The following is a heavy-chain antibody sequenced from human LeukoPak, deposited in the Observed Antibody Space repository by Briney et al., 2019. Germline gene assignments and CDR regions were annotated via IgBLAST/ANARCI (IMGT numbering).Heavy chain of an antibody. CDR1: GGSFSGYY. CDR3: ARRKPYGSGTYGRVSEWFDP. D-gene: IGHD3-10*01. CDR2: INHSGST. Sequence: SETLSLTCAVYGGSFSGYYWSWIRQPPGKGLEWIGEINHSGSTNYNPSLKSRVTISVDTSKNQFSLKLSSVTAADTAVYYCARRKPYGSGTYGRVSEWFDPWGQGTLVTVSS. V-gene: IGHV4-34*01. J-gene: IGHJ5*02.